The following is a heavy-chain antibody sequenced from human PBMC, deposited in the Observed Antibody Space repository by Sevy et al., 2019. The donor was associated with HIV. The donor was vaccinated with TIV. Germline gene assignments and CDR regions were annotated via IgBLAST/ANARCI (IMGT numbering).Heavy chain of an antibody. CDR3: AKDQWWEPQLAFDY. Sequence: GGSLRLSCAASGFTFTTYWMTWVRQAPGKGLEWVSAISGSGGSTYYADSVKGRFTISRDNSKNTLYLQMNSLRAEDTAVYYCAKDQWWEPQLAFDYWGQGTLVTVSS. CDR1: GFTFTTYW. V-gene: IGHV3-23*01. CDR2: ISGSGGST. J-gene: IGHJ4*02. D-gene: IGHD1-26*01.